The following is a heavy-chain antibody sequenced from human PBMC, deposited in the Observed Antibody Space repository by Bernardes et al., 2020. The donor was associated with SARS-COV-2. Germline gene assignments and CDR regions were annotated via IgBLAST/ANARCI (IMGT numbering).Heavy chain of an antibody. Sequence: SVKVSCKASGYTFTGYFIHWVRQAPGQRLEWMGWINPNTGGTNYIQKFQGRVTMTRDTSITTAYMELSRLGSDDTAVYYCSGTRTTISTTGIPVDYWGQGTLVTVSS. CDR1: GYTFTGYF. CDR3: SGTRTTISTTGIPVDY. V-gene: IGHV1-2*02. CDR2: INPNTGGT. J-gene: IGHJ4*02. D-gene: IGHD2-21*02.